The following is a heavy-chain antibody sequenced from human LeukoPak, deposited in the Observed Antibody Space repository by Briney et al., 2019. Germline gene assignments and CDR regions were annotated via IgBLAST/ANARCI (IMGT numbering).Heavy chain of an antibody. CDR3: AKWGDYDILTGYYVPDY. CDR2: TGSDGSS. D-gene: IGHD3-9*01. Sequence: PGPSLRLSCVASGFIFTIYAMSWVRQAPGKGLEWVSATGSDGSSYYADSVKGRFTISRDNSKNTLYLQVNSLRAEDTAVYYCAKWGDYDILTGYYVPDYWGQGTLVTVSS. CDR1: GFIFTIYA. J-gene: IGHJ4*02. V-gene: IGHV3-23*01.